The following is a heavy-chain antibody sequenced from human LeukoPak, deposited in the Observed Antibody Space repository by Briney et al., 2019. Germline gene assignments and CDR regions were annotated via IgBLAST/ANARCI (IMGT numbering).Heavy chain of an antibody. CDR2: ISYDGSNK. D-gene: IGHD2-2*01. CDR3: ARDTFQPGLIDS. CDR1: GFTFSSYG. V-gene: IGHV3-30*03. Sequence: GRSLRLSCAASGFTFSSYGMHWVRQAPGKGLEWVAVISYDGSNKYYADSVKGRFTISRDNSKNTLYLQMNSLRAEGSGVYYCARDTFQPGLIDSWGQGTLVTVSS. J-gene: IGHJ4*02.